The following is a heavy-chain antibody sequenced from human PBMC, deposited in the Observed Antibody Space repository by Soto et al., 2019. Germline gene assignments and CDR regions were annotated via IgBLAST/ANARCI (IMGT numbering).Heavy chain of an antibody. J-gene: IGHJ6*03. CDR2: INHSGST. V-gene: IGHV4-34*01. Sequence: QVQLQQWGAGLLKPSETLSLTCAVYGGSFSGYYWSWIRQPPGKGLEWIGEINHSGSTNYNPSLKSRVTISVDTSKNQFSLKLSSVTAADTAVYYCARAVGVRYDFWSGYPPPVNYMDVWGKGTTVTVSS. CDR1: GGSFSGYY. CDR3: ARAVGVRYDFWSGYPPPVNYMDV. D-gene: IGHD3-3*01.